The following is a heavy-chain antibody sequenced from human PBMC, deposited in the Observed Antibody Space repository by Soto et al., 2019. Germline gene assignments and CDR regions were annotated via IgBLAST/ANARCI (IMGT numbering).Heavy chain of an antibody. CDR1: GGTFSSYA. D-gene: IGHD2-15*01. V-gene: IGHV1-69*13. J-gene: IGHJ6*02. CDR3: ARDGRYCSGGSCSLPYCSDV. CDR2: IIPIFGTA. Sequence: SVKVSCKDSGGTFSSYAISWVRQAPGQGLEWMGGIIPIFGTANYAQKFQGRVTITADESTSTAYMELSSLRSEDTAVYYCARDGRYCSGGSCSLPYCSDVCGQGPTVTASS.